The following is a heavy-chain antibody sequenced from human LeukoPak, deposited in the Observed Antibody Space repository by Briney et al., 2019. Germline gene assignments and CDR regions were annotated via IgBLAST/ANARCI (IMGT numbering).Heavy chain of an antibody. Sequence: GASVKVSCKASGYTFTSYAMNWVRRATGQGLGWMGWISAYNGNTNYAQKLPGRVTMTTDTSTSTAYMELRSLRSDDTAVYYCARDGHNWNYVRPHDYWGKGTLVTVPS. V-gene: IGHV1-18*01. CDR2: ISAYNGNT. CDR1: GYTFTSYA. J-gene: IGHJ4*02. D-gene: IGHD1-7*01. CDR3: ARDGHNWNYVRPHDY.